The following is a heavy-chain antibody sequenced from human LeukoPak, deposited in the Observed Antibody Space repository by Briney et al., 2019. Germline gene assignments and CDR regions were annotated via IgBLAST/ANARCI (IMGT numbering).Heavy chain of an antibody. CDR1: GGSISSSSYY. CDR2: IYYSGST. D-gene: IGHD3-10*01. CDR3: ARARGSPLDY. V-gene: IGHV4-39*07. J-gene: IGHJ4*02. Sequence: SETLSLTCTVSGGSISSSSYYWGWLRQPPGKGLEWIGSIYYSGSTYYNPSLKSRVTISVDTSKNQFSLKLSSVTAADTAVYYCARARGSPLDYWGQGTLVTVSS.